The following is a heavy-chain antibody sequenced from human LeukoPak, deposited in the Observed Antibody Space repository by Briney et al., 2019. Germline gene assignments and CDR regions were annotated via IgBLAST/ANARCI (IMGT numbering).Heavy chain of an antibody. Sequence: SETLSLTCAVSGGSISSGGYSWSWIRQPPGKGLEWIGYIYHSGSTYYNPSLKSRVTISVDKSKNQFSLKLSSVTAADTAVYYCAREYCSSTSCYYYLRPNFDYWGQGTLVTVSS. V-gene: IGHV4-30-2*01. CDR1: GGSISSGGYS. CDR3: AREYCSSTSCYYYLRPNFDY. CDR2: IYHSGST. J-gene: IGHJ4*02. D-gene: IGHD2-2*01.